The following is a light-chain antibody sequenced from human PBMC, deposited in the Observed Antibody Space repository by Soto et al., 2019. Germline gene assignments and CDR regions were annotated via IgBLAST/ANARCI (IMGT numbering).Light chain of an antibody. Sequence: IFMTQSPGTLSLSPGERATLSCRASQSVSSTYLAWYQQKPGQAPRLLFYGASSRATGIPDRFSGSGSGTDFTLTISRLEPEDFAVYYCQQYGSSPAFGQGTKVEIK. V-gene: IGKV3-20*01. J-gene: IGKJ1*01. CDR1: QSVSSTY. CDR2: GAS. CDR3: QQYGSSPA.